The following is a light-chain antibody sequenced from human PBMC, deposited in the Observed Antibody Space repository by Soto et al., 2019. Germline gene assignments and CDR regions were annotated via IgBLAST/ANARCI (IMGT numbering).Light chain of an antibody. V-gene: IGKV1-39*01. J-gene: IGKJ1*01. Sequence: DIPITQTSSSPSAYVGERVTVTCRASQSISSYLNWYQQKPGKAPKLLIYAASSLQSGVPSRFSGSGSGTDFTLTISSLQPEDFATYYCQQSYSTPRTFGQGTKVDNK. CDR3: QQSYSTPRT. CDR1: QSISSY. CDR2: AAS.